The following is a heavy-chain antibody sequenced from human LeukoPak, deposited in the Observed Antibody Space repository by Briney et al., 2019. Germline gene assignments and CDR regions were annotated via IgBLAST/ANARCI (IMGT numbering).Heavy chain of an antibody. CDR3: ARDGQSHFDY. Sequence: GGSLRLSCAASGFTFSGYGMHWVRQAPGKGLEWVAVIWYDGSKKYYADSVKGRFTISRDNSKNTLYLQMNSLRAEDTAVYYCARDGQSHFDYWGQGTLVTVSS. CDR2: IWYDGSKK. J-gene: IGHJ4*02. V-gene: IGHV3-33*08. D-gene: IGHD3/OR15-3a*01. CDR1: GFTFSGYG.